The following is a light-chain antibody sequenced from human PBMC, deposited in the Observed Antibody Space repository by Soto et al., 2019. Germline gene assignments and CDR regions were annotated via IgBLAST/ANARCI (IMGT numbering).Light chain of an antibody. CDR2: GAS. V-gene: IGKV3D-15*01. J-gene: IGKJ1*01. Sequence: VMTQSPVTLSVSPGETATLSCKASQNILRTLAWYQQKPGQPPRLLIYGASTRVTGIPARFSGNGSGTEFTLTISSLQSEDFAVYSCHQYNNWPPWTFGQGTKVEV. CDR1: QNILRT. CDR3: HQYNNWPPWT.